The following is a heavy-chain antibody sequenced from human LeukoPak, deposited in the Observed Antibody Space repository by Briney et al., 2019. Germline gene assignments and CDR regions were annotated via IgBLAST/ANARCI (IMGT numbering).Heavy chain of an antibody. J-gene: IGHJ4*02. V-gene: IGHV3-23*01. Sequence: GGPPRLSCVVSGFTFKSYGMSWVRQAPGKGLEWVSAVNGDGSSTYYADSVKGRFTISRDNSKNTVYLQMNSLRAEDTAMYYCAKRHPDAGVYDSWGQGALVTVSS. CDR1: GFTFKSYG. CDR2: VNGDGSST. D-gene: IGHD3-10*01. CDR3: AKRHPDAGVYDS.